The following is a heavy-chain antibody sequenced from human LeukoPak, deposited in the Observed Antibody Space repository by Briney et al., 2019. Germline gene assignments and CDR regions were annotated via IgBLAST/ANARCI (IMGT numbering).Heavy chain of an antibody. Sequence: ASVKVXCKASGYTFTSYDINWVRQATGQGLEWMGWMNPNSGNTGYAQKFQGRVTMTEDTSTDTAYMELSSLRSEDTAVYYCATDPIAVAGIFDYWGQGTLVTVSS. CDR1: GYTFTSYD. CDR3: ATDPIAVAGIFDY. V-gene: IGHV1-8*02. CDR2: MNPNSGNT. J-gene: IGHJ4*02. D-gene: IGHD6-19*01.